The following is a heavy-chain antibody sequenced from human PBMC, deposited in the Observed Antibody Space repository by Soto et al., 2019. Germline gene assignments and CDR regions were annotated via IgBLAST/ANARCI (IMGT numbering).Heavy chain of an antibody. V-gene: IGHV1-69*13. J-gene: IGHJ6*02. Sequence: ASVKVSCKASGGTFSSYAISWVRQAPGQGLEWMGGIIPIFGTANYAQKFQGRVTITADESTSTAYMELSSLRSEDTAVYYCASKSGDSSGYYPYYYGMDVWGQGTTVTV. CDR3: ASKSGDSSGYYPYYYGMDV. CDR1: GGTFSSYA. D-gene: IGHD3-22*01. CDR2: IIPIFGTA.